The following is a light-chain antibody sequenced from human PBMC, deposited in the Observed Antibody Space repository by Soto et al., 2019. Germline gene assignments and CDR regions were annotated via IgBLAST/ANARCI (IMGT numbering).Light chain of an antibody. J-gene: IGKJ5*01. CDR3: QQRSNWPIT. CDR1: QSVSSY. V-gene: IGKV3-11*01. CDR2: DAS. Sequence: EIVLTQSPATLSLSPGERATLSCRASQSVSSYLAWYQQKPGQAPRLLIYDASNRATGIPARFSGSESGTDFTLTISSPEPEDFAVYYCQQRSNWPITFGQGTRLEIK.